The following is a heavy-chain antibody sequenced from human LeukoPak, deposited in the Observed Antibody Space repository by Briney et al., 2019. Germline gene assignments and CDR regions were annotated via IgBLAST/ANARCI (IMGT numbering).Heavy chain of an antibody. V-gene: IGHV4-30-4*07. CDR2: IYSSGST. Sequence: PSETLSLTCAVSGGSISSGGYSWNWIRQPPGKGLEWIGYIYSSGSTSYYPSLKSRVTISVDTSKNQFSLKLTSVTAADTAVYYCARASSYSSSWPRLRHSYYMDVWGKGTTVTVSS. D-gene: IGHD6-13*01. CDR1: GGSISSGGYS. CDR3: ARASSYSSSWPRLRHSYYMDV. J-gene: IGHJ6*03.